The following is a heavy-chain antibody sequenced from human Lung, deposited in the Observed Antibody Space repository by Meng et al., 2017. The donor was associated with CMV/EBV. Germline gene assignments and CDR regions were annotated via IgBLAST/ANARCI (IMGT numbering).Heavy chain of an antibody. V-gene: IGHV3-21*01. D-gene: IGHD2-2*01. CDR2: ISSSSSYI. J-gene: IGHJ4*02. CDR3: ARDGRGSRATRYVDCFDS. Sequence: GGSXRLXCAASGFXFSGYSMNWVRQAPGKGLEWVSSISSSSSYIYYADSVKGRFTISRDNAKNSLYLQMNSLRAEDTAVYYCARDGRGSRATRYVDCFDSWXQGTXVTVSS. CDR1: GFXFSGYS.